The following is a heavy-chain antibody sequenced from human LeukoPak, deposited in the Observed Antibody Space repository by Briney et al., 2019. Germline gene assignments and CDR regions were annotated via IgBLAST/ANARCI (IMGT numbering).Heavy chain of an antibody. J-gene: IGHJ3*02. CDR1: GYSISSDYY. V-gene: IGHV4-38-2*02. Sequence: SETLSLTCIVSGYSISSDYYWGWIRQPPGKGLEWIGNIYHSGSTYYNPSLRSRVTISIDTSKNQFSLKLSSVTAADAAVYYCAREWDNWNAGAFDIWGQGTMVTVSS. CDR3: AREWDNWNAGAFDI. CDR2: IYHSGST. D-gene: IGHD1-20*01.